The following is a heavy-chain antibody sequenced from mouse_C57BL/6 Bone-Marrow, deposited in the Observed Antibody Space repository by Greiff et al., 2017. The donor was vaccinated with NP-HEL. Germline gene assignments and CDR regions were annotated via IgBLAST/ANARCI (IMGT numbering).Heavy chain of an antibody. J-gene: IGHJ2*01. Sequence: EVKLEESGGGLVQPGGSLSLSCAASGFTFTDYYMSWVRQPPGKALEWLGFIRNKANGYTTEYSASVKGRFTISRDNSQSILYLQMNALRAEDSATYYCARSPITTVGGGYFDYWGQGTTLTVSS. D-gene: IGHD1-1*01. CDR2: IRNKANGYTT. CDR3: ARSPITTVGGGYFDY. CDR1: GFTFTDYY. V-gene: IGHV7-3*01.